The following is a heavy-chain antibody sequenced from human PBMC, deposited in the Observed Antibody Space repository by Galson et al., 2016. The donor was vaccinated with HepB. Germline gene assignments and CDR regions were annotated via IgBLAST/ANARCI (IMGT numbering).Heavy chain of an antibody. Sequence: SETLSLTCAVSGGSVTSSNWWNWVRQSPAKGLEWIGEMFHSGTSHSSPSLKSRVTISVDPSKSQFSLNVSSVTAADTAVYFCARSGVGGDNNWFDSWGQGTLVTVSA. CDR2: MFHSGTS. CDR3: ARSGVGGDNNWFDS. V-gene: IGHV4-4*02. J-gene: IGHJ5*01. CDR1: GGSVTSSNW. D-gene: IGHD3-3*01.